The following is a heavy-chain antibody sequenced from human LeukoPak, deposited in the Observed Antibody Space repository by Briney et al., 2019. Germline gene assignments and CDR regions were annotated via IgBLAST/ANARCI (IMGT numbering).Heavy chain of an antibody. CDR2: INPNSGGT. CDR3: ARDRGKWELLGDY. J-gene: IGHJ4*02. D-gene: IGHD1-26*01. V-gene: IGHV1-2*02. Sequence: ASVKVSCKASGYTFTGYYMHWVRQAPGQGLEWMGWINPNSGGTNYAQKLQGRVTMTTDTSTSTAYMELRSLRSDDTAVYYCARDRGKWELLGDYWGQGTLVTVSS. CDR1: GYTFTGYY.